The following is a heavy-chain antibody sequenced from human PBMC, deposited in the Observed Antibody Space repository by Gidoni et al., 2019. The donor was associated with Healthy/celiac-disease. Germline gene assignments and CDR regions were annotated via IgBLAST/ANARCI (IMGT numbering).Heavy chain of an antibody. J-gene: IGHJ4*02. D-gene: IGHD2-15*01. CDR1: GGTFGSYT. CDR2: IIPILGIA. V-gene: IGHV1-69*08. Sequence: QVQLVQPGAGVTIPGSSVQVACKASGGTFGSYTISWVRQAPGQGLEWMGRIIPILGIANYAQKFQGRVTITADKSTSTAYMELSSLRSEDTAVYYCAREPGSGGYNFFDYWGQGTLVTVSS. CDR3: AREPGSGGYNFFDY.